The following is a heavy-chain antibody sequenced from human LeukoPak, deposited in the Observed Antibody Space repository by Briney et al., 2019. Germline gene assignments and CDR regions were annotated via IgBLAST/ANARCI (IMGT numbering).Heavy chain of an antibody. D-gene: IGHD5-12*01. CDR3: ARVDIVASQSDAFDI. CDR1: GGSISSYY. J-gene: IGHJ3*02. CDR2: IYYSGST. Sequence: SETLSLTCTVSGGSISSYYWSWIRQPPGKGLEWIGYIYYSGSTNYNPSLKSRVTISVDTSKNQFSLKLSSVTAADTAVYYCARVDIVASQSDAFDIWGQGSMVTVSS. V-gene: IGHV4-59*01.